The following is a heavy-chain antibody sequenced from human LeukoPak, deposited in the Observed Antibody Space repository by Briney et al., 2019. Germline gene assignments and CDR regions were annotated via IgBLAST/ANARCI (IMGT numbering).Heavy chain of an antibody. V-gene: IGHV7-4-1*02. D-gene: IGHD5-24*01. J-gene: IGHJ4*02. CDR1: GYTFTSYA. CDR2: INTNTGNP. CDR3: ARVSSAGWLQLDFDY. Sequence: ASVKVSCKASGYTFTSYAMNWVRQVPGQGLEWMGWINTNTGNPTYAQGFTGRFVFSLDTSVSTAYLQISSLKAEDTAVYYCARVSSAGWLQLDFDYWGQGTLVTVSS.